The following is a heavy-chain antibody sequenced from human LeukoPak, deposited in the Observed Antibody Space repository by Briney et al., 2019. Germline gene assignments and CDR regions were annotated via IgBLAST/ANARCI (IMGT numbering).Heavy chain of an antibody. V-gene: IGHV4-34*01. J-gene: IGHJ6*02. Sequence: PSETLSLTCAVYGGSFSGYYWSWIRQPPGKGLEWIAEINHSGSTNYNPSLKSRVTISVDTSKNQFSLKLSSVTAADTAAYYCARHYTPQGYSSSWYGLDYYGMDVWGQGTTVTVSS. CDR2: INHSGST. CDR1: GGSFSGYY. CDR3: ARHYTPQGYSSSWYGLDYYGMDV. D-gene: IGHD6-13*01.